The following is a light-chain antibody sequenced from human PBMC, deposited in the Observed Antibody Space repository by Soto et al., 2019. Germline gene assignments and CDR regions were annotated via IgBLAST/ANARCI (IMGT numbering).Light chain of an antibody. CDR2: DTS. V-gene: IGKV3-11*01. CDR1: QSVSSY. Sequence: EIVLTQSPATLSLSPGERATLSCRASQSVSSYFAWYQQKPGQPPRLLIYDTSNRATGVPARFSGSGSGTDFTLTTSSLEPEDFAVYYCQQRSNWPLTFGQGTKVDIK. J-gene: IGKJ1*01. CDR3: QQRSNWPLT.